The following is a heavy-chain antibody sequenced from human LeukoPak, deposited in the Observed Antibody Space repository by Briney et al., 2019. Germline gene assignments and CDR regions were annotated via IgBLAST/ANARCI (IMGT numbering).Heavy chain of an antibody. J-gene: IGHJ4*02. V-gene: IGHV1-46*01. Sequence: ASVKVSCKVSGYTLTELSMHWVRQAPGKGLEWMGTINPSGGSTYYAQKFQGRVTMTRDTSTSTVYMELSSLRSEDTAVYYCARDQDLDYWGQGTLVTVSS. CDR3: ARDQDLDY. D-gene: IGHD2-15*01. CDR2: INPSGGST. CDR1: GYTLTELS.